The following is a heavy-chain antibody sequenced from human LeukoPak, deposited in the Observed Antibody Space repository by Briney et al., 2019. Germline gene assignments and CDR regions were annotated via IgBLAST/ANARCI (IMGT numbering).Heavy chain of an antibody. Sequence: SETLSLTCTVSGGSISSGGYYWSWIRQHPGKGLEWIGYINYSGSTYYNPSLKSRVTISVDTSKNQFSLKLSSVTAADTAVYYCARASEGPYGSGSYYFQHWGQGTLVTVSS. CDR1: GGSISSGGYY. J-gene: IGHJ1*01. V-gene: IGHV4-31*03. CDR2: INYSGST. D-gene: IGHD3-10*01. CDR3: ARASEGPYGSGSYYFQH.